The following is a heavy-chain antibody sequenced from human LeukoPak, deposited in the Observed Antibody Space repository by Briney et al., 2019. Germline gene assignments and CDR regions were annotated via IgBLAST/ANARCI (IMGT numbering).Heavy chain of an antibody. J-gene: IGHJ5*02. CDR3: ARDGGGWFDP. CDR2: IIPILGIA. CDR1: GGTFSSYS. D-gene: IGHD3-10*01. V-gene: IGHV1-69*04. Sequence: ASVEVSCKACGGTFSSYSISWVRQAPGRGLEGMGRIIPILGIANYAQKFQGRVTITADKSTSTAYMELSSLRSEDTAVYYCARDGGGWFDPWGQGTLVTVSS.